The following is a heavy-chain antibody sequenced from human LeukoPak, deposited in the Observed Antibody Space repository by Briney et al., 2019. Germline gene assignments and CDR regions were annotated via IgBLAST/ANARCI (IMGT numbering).Heavy chain of an antibody. J-gene: IGHJ6*02. CDR3: ANNGVSPNYYYGMNV. Sequence: GGSLRLSCATSGFTFSSYGMHWVRQAPGRGLEWVAVIWYDGSNIHYADSVQGRFTISRDSSKNMLYLQMNSLRAEDTGVYYCANNGVSPNYYYGMNVWGQGTTVTVSS. V-gene: IGHV3-33*06. D-gene: IGHD2-8*01. CDR2: IWYDGSNI. CDR1: GFTFSSYG.